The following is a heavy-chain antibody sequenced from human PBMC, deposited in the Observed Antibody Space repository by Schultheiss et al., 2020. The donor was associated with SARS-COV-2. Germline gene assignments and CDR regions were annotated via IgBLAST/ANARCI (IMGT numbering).Heavy chain of an antibody. CDR2: IYTSGST. CDR3: ARDENTVTTWYYYGMDV. V-gene: IGHV4-4*07. J-gene: IGHJ6*02. Sequence: GSLRLSCTVSGGSISSYYWSWIRQPAGKGLEWIGRIYTSGSTNYNPSLKSRVTMSVDTSKNQFSLKLSSVTAADTAVYYCARDENTVTTWYYYGMDVWGQGTTVTVSS. D-gene: IGHD4-17*01. CDR1: GGSISSYY.